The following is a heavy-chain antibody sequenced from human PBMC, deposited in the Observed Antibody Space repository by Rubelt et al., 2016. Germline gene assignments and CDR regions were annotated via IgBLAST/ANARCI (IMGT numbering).Heavy chain of an antibody. CDR2: IYYSGST. Sequence: QVQLQESGPGLVKPSQTLSLTCTVSGGSISSGGYYWSWIRQHPGKGLEWIGYIYYSGSTYYNPSLKSRVTISMDTSKSQFFLKLSSVTAADTAVYYCATTGGNGGDFDYWGQGTLVTVSS. CDR3: ATTGGNGGDFDY. V-gene: IGHV4-31*03. CDR1: GGSISSGGYY. D-gene: IGHD4-23*01. J-gene: IGHJ4*02.